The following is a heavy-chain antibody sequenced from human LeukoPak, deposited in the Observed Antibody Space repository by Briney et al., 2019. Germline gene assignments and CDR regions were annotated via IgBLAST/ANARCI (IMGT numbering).Heavy chain of an antibody. D-gene: IGHD3-10*01. Sequence: ASVKVSCKASGYTFTSYAMNWVRQAPGQGLEWMGWINTNTGNPTYAQGFTGRFVFSLDTSVSTAYLQISSLKAEDTAVYYCARESPYYYGSGPEGFDPWGQGTLVTVSS. J-gene: IGHJ5*02. CDR2: INTNTGNP. V-gene: IGHV7-4-1*02. CDR1: GYTFTSYA. CDR3: ARESPYYYGSGPEGFDP.